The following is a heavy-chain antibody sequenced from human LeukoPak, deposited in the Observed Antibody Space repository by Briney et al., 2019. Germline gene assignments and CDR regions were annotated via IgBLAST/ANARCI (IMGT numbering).Heavy chain of an antibody. Sequence: GGSLRLSCAASGFTFSSYAMSWVRQAPGKGLEWVSPISGSGGSTYYADSVKGRATISRDNAKNSLYLQMNSLRAEDTAVYYCARPAYCGGNCYYFPDYWGQGTLVTVSS. CDR2: ISGSGGST. V-gene: IGHV3-23*01. CDR1: GFTFSSYA. J-gene: IGHJ4*02. D-gene: IGHD2-21*02. CDR3: ARPAYCGGNCYYFPDY.